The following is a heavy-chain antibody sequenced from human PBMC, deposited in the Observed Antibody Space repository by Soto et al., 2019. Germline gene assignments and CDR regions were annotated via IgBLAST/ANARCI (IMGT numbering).Heavy chain of an antibody. CDR1: GGTFSSYA. Sequence: QVQLVQSGAEVKKPGSSVKVSCKASGGTFSSYAISWVRQAPGQGLEWMGVIIPIFGTANYAQKFQGRVTITADESTSTAYMELSSLRSEDTAVYYCARDTPVLAVAGTALGYWGQGTLVTVSS. CDR2: IIPIFGTA. CDR3: ARDTPVLAVAGTALGY. V-gene: IGHV1-69*01. J-gene: IGHJ4*02. D-gene: IGHD6-19*01.